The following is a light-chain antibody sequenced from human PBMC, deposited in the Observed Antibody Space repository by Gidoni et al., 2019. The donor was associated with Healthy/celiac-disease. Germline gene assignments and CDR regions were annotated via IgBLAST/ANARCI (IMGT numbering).Light chain of an antibody. V-gene: IGKV1-33*01. CDR3: QQYDNLPIT. Sequence: DIQMTQSPSSLSASAGDRVTITCQASQDISNYLNWYQQKPGKAHKLLIYDASNLETGVPSRFSGSGSGTDVTFTISSLQPEDIETYYCQQYDNLPITFGGGTKVEIK. CDR2: DAS. J-gene: IGKJ4*01. CDR1: QDISNY.